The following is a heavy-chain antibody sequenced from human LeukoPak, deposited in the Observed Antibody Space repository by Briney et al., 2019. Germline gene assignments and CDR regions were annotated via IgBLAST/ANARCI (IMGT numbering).Heavy chain of an antibody. CDR2: ISAYSGNT. J-gene: IGHJ5*02. D-gene: IGHD3-22*01. CDR1: SYTFTSYG. V-gene: IGHV1-18*01. CDR3: ARDSFYDGSGYYYEGGFDP. Sequence: ASVKVSCKATSYTFTSYGISWVRQSPGQGLEWMGWISAYSGNTNYAQKLQGGVTMTTDTSTSTAYMELRSLRSDDTALYYCARDSFYDGSGYYYEGGFDPWGQGTLVTVSS.